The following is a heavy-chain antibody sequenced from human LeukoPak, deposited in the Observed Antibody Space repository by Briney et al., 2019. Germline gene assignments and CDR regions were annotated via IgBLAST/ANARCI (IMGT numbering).Heavy chain of an antibody. D-gene: IGHD2-2*01. CDR2: INHSGST. CDR1: GGSFSGYY. J-gene: IGHJ4*02. Sequence: SETLSLTCAVYGGSFSGYYWSRIRQPPGKGLEWIGEINHSGSTNYNPSLKSRVTMSVDMSKNQFSLKLRSVTAADTAVYYCARDVVAARGSFDYWGRGTLVTVSS. CDR3: ARDVVAARGSFDY. V-gene: IGHV4-34*01.